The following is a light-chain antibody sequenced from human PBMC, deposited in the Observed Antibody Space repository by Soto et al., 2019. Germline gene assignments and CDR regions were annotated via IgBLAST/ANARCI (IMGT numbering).Light chain of an antibody. CDR3: QVWDIGSGVA. V-gene: IGLV3-21*04. J-gene: IGLJ2*01. Sequence: SYVLTPAPSVSVAPGKTATITCGGNNIGSKSVHWYQQKPGQAPVLVIYYDSDRPSGIPERFSGSNSGSTATLTISRVEAGDEADYYCQVWDIGSGVAFGGGTKLTVL. CDR2: YDS. CDR1: NIGSKS.